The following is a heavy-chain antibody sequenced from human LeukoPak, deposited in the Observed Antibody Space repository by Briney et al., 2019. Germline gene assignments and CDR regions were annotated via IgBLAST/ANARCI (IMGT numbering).Heavy chain of an antibody. V-gene: IGHV4-30-4*01. J-gene: IGHJ4*02. CDR1: GGSISSGDYY. CDR2: IYYSGST. CDR3: ARDDSRATLF. Sequence: SETLSLTCTVSGGSISSGDYYWSWIRQPPGKGLEWIGYIYYSGSTYYHPSLKSRVTISVDTSKNQFSLKLSSVTAADTAVYYCARDDSRATLFWGQGTLVTVSS. D-gene: IGHD3-22*01.